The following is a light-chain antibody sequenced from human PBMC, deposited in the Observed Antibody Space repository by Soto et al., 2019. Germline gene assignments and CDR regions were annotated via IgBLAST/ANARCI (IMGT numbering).Light chain of an antibody. V-gene: IGKV3-20*01. CDR2: AVS. CDR1: QSVSGNY. CDR3: KHYGRSPWT. J-gene: IGKJ1*01. Sequence: EIVLTQSPGTLSLSPGERATLSCTASQSVSGNYLAWHQQKPGQAPRLLIYAVSRRATGIPDRFSGSGSGTVFTLTISRLEPEDFAVYYCKHYGRSPWTFGQGTXVDIK.